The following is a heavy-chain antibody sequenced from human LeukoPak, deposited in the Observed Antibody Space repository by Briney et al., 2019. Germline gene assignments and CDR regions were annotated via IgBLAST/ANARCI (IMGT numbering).Heavy chain of an antibody. J-gene: IGHJ6*02. Sequence: EASVKVSCKASGYTFTGYYMHWVRQAPGQGLEWMGWINPNSGGTNYAQKFQGRVTMTRDTSISTAYMELSRLRSDDTAVYYCARDRARSSPPGSGYNYYYYGMDVWGQGTTVTVSS. CDR2: INPNSGGT. CDR3: ARDRARSSPPGSGYNYYYYGMDV. V-gene: IGHV1-2*02. CDR1: GYTFTGYY. D-gene: IGHD3-22*01.